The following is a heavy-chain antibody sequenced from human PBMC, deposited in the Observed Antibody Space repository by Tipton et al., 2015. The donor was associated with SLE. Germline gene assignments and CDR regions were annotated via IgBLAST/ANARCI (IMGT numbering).Heavy chain of an antibody. Sequence: TLSLTCTVSGYSISSGYYWGWFRQPPGKGLEWIGSIYHSGSTYHTPSLKSRVTISVDTSKNQFSRKLSSVTAADTAVYYCACPRTGYSNYVFDYWGQGTLGTVSS. CDR3: ACPRTGYSNYVFDY. D-gene: IGHD4-11*01. CDR2: IYHSGST. CDR1: GYSISSGYY. V-gene: IGHV4-38-2*02. J-gene: IGHJ4*02.